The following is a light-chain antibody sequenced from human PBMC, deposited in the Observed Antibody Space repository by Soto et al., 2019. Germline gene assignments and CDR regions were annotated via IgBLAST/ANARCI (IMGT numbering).Light chain of an antibody. V-gene: IGKV1-12*01. CDR1: QDIRSW. Sequence: IQMTQSPSSVSASVGNRGTITCRASQDIRSWLAWYQQKPGKAPKLLIFAASSLQTGVPSRFSGSGSGPDCTLTISSLQPEDFATYYCQQANRFPYTCGQGTKLEIK. CDR2: AAS. J-gene: IGKJ2*01. CDR3: QQANRFPYT.